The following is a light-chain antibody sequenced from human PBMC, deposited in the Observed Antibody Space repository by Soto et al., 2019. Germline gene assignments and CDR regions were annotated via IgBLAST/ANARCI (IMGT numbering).Light chain of an antibody. CDR3: QQRTNWPLT. CDR1: QSVSSY. V-gene: IGKV3-11*01. J-gene: IGKJ1*01. CDR2: DAS. Sequence: EIVLTQSPSTLSWSPGERATLSWGASQSVSSYLAWYQQKTGQAPRLLIYDASNRATGIPARFSGSGYGTDVNLTISSLEPEDFAVYYCQQRTNWPLTFGQGTKVDIK.